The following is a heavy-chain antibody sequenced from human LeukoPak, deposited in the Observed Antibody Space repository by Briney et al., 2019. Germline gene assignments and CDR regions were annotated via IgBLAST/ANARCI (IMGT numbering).Heavy chain of an antibody. CDR1: GFSLSTSGVS. D-gene: IGHD6-13*01. Sequence: KESGPTLVKPTQTLTLTCTFSGFSLSTSGVSVGWIRQPPGKALEWLALIYWDEDKEYSPSLKSRLTITKDTSKNQVILTMTNMDPVDTATYFCAHRGSLSTWSLYGFDSWGQGTLVSVSS. CDR3: AHRGSLSTWSLYGFDS. J-gene: IGHJ4*02. CDR2: IYWDEDK. V-gene: IGHV2-5*02.